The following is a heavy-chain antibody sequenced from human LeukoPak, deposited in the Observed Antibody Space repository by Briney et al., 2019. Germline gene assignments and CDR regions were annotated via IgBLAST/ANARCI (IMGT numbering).Heavy chain of an antibody. CDR3: ARLDSYGYVGFDY. V-gene: IGHV3-48*01. J-gene: IGHJ4*02. Sequence: GGSLRLSCAASGFTFSSYSMNWVRQAPGKGLEWVSYISSSSSTIYYADSVKGRFTISRDNAKNSLYLQMNSLRAEDTAVYYCARLDSYGYVGFDYWGQGTLVTVSS. CDR1: GFTFSSYS. CDR2: ISSSSSTI. D-gene: IGHD5-18*01.